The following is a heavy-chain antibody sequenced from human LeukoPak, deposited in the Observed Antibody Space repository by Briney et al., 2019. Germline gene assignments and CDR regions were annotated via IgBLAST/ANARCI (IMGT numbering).Heavy chain of an antibody. CDR1: GDSVSSNSAA. CDR2: TYYRSKWYN. Sequence: SQTLSLTCAISGDSVSSNSAAWNWIRQSPSRGLEWLGRTYYRSKWYNDYAVSVKSRITINPDTSKNQFSLQLNSVTPEDTAVYYCARVTYYYDSSGYHYYYYYYGMDVWGQGTTVTVSS. J-gene: IGHJ6*02. CDR3: ARVTYYYDSSGYHYYYYYYGMDV. V-gene: IGHV6-1*01. D-gene: IGHD3-22*01.